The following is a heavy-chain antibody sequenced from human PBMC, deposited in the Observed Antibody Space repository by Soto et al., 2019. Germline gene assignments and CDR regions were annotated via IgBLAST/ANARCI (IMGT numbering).Heavy chain of an antibody. J-gene: IGHJ4*02. CDR1: GFTFSSYS. V-gene: IGHV3-21*01. D-gene: IGHD3-22*01. CDR2: ISSSSSYI. Sequence: EVQLVESGGGLVKPGGSLRLSCAASGFTFSSYSMNWVRQAPGKGLEWVSSISSSSSYIYYADSVKGRFTISRDNAKNSLLQQMNSLGAEDTAGYYCWRGGVDSSGYYAVTDYWGQGTLVTVSS. CDR3: WRGGVDSSGYYAVTDY.